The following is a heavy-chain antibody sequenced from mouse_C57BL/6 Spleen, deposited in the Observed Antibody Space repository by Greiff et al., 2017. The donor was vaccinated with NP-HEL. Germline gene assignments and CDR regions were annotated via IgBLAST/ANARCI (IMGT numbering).Heavy chain of an antibody. V-gene: IGHV1-82*01. CDR3: ARISYGSSPWYFDV. Sequence: QVQLKQSGPELVKPGASVKISCKASGYAFSSSWMNWVKQRPGKGLEWIGRIYPGDGDTNYNGKFKGKATLTADKSSSTAYMQLSSLTSEDSAVYFCARISYGSSPWYFDVWGTGTTVTVSS. D-gene: IGHD1-1*01. CDR1: GYAFSSSW. J-gene: IGHJ1*03. CDR2: IYPGDGDT.